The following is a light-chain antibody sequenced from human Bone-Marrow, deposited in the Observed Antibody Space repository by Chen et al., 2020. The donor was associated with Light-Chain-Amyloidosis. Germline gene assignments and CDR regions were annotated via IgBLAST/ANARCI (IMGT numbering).Light chain of an antibody. Sequence: EIVLTQSPGTFSLSPGEGANLSCRVSQTISSNYLTWYQEKFGQAPRLLIYGSSSRYTCIPDRFTGSGSGTDFTLTINRLEPEDFAMYYCQQYGTSPLTFGGGTKVEIK. CDR1: QTISSNY. CDR3: QQYGTSPLT. J-gene: IGKJ4*01. CDR2: GSS. V-gene: IGKV3-20*01.